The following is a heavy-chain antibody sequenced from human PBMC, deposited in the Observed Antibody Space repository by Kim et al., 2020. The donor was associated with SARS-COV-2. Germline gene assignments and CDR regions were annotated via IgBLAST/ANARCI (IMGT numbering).Heavy chain of an antibody. D-gene: IGHD3-3*01. Sequence: GGSLRLSCAASGFTFSNYGMHWVRQAPGKGLEWVTHIWFDGSNEKYVDSVKGRFTISRDNSKNTVYLQMNSLRAEDTAVYYCTREAIFGGGSGQYYFD. J-gene: IGHJ4*01. CDR3: TREAIFGGGSGQYYFD. CDR2: IWFDGSNE. V-gene: IGHV3-33*01. CDR1: GFTFSNYG.